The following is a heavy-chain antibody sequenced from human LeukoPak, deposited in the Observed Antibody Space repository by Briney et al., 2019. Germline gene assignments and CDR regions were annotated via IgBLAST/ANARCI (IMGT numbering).Heavy chain of an antibody. CDR1: GFTFSSCW. J-gene: IGHJ4*02. D-gene: IGHD3-22*01. V-gene: IGHV3-74*01. CDR2: INSDGSST. CDR3: ARELNYYYDSSGPYDY. Sequence: GGSLRLSCAASGFTFSSCWMHWVRQAPGKGLVWVARINSDGSSTSYADSVKGRFTISRDTSKNTLYLQMNSLRAEDTAVYYCARELNYYYDSSGPYDYWGQGTLVTVSS.